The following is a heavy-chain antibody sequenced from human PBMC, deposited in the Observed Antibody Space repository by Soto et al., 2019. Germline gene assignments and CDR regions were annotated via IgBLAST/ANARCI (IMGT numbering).Heavy chain of an antibody. Sequence: QVQLVESGGGVVQSGRSLTLSCAASGFSLRTYGMQWVRRAPGKGLEWVAFIWYDGTKKFYANSVKGRSTISKDNSNNILYLQMSGLRAEDTAVYYCARDVVKAVAGSVNWFDPWGQGTLVTVSS. J-gene: IGHJ5*02. V-gene: IGHV3-33*01. CDR3: ARDVVKAVAGSVNWFDP. D-gene: IGHD6-19*01. CDR2: IWYDGTKK. CDR1: GFSLRTYG.